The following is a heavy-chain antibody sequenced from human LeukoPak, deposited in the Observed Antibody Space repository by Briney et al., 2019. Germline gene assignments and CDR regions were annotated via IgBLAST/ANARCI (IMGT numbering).Heavy chain of an antibody. Sequence: GGSLRLSCAASGFIFTNYFMSWVRQAPGKGLEWVANIKEDGIKKNYVDSVKGRFTISRDNAKNSLYLQMKGLRAEDTAVYFCPTPLDYYDSSGYHQGGDWGQGTLVTVSS. V-gene: IGHV3-7*03. J-gene: IGHJ4*02. D-gene: IGHD3-22*01. CDR1: GFIFTNYF. CDR3: PTPLDYYDSSGYHQGGD. CDR2: IKEDGIKK.